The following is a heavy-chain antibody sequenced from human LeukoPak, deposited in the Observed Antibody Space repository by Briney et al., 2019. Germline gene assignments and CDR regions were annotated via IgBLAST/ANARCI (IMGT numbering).Heavy chain of an antibody. CDR2: ISPYKGDR. CDR1: GYTFTNYG. D-gene: IGHD4-17*01. CDR3: ATEGGWQPTDYGDNVY. J-gene: IGHJ4*02. Sequence: ASVKVSCKASGYTFTNYGITWVRQAPGQGLEWMGWISPYKGDRNYAQNLQGRLTMTTDTSTSTAHMEVRSLRSDDTAVYYCATEGGWQPTDYGDNVYWGQGTLVTVSS. V-gene: IGHV1-18*01.